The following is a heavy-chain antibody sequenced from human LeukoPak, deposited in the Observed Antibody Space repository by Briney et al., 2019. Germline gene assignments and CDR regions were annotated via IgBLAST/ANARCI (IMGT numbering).Heavy chain of an antibody. D-gene: IGHD3-22*01. CDR3: ARGSEEDSSPTD. CDR1: GGSFSGYY. J-gene: IGHJ4*02. CDR2: INHSGST. V-gene: IGHV4-34*01. Sequence: SETLSLTCAVYGGSFSGYYWSWIRQPPGKGLEWIGEINHSGSTNYNPSLKRRVTISVDTSKNQCSLKLSSVTAADTAVYYCARGSEEDSSPTDWGQGTLVTVSS.